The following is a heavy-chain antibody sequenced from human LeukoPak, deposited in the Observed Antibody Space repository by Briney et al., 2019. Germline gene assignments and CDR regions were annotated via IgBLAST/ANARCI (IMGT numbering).Heavy chain of an antibody. J-gene: IGHJ4*02. CDR2: IYSGGNT. CDR1: GFTVSSNY. V-gene: IGHV3-66*01. CDR3: ARAHDRGYYYGLDY. Sequence: GGSLRLSCAASGFTVSSNYMSWVRQAPGKGLEWVSVIYSGGNTYYADSVQGRFTMSRENPENTLYLQMNSLRAEDTAVYYCARAHDRGYYYGLDYWGQGTLVTVSS. D-gene: IGHD3-22*01.